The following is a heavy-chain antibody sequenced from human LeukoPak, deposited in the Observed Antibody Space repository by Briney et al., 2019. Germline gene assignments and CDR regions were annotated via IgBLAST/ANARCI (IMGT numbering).Heavy chain of an antibody. V-gene: IGHV3-33*01. CDR3: ARPQQPWGSGSSPLGY. CDR2: IWYDGSNK. J-gene: IGHJ4*02. Sequence: PGGSLRLSCAASGFTFSSYGMHWIRQAPGKGLEWVAVIWYDGSNKYYADSVKGRFTISRDNSKNTLYLQMNSLRAEDTAVYYCARPQQPWGSGSSPLGYWGQGTLVTVSS. CDR1: GFTFSSYG. D-gene: IGHD3-10*01.